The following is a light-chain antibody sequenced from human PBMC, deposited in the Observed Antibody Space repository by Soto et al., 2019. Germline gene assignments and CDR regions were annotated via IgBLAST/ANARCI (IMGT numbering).Light chain of an antibody. Sequence: QSALTQPASVSGSPGQSITISCSGTNRNVGGYNYVSWYQHHPGKAPKLMIYEVSHRPSGVSNRFSGSKSGNTASLTISGLQAEDEADYYCCSYAGSQTWVFGGGTKLTVL. J-gene: IGLJ3*02. CDR2: EVS. CDR1: NRNVGGYNY. V-gene: IGLV2-14*01. CDR3: CSYAGSQTWV.